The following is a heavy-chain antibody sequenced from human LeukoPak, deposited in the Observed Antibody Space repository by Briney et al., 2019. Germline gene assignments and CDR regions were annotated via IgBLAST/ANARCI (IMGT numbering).Heavy chain of an antibody. D-gene: IGHD3-3*01. V-gene: IGHV1-8*03. CDR3: ARVPARITIFGVVPARPLRDAFDI. J-gene: IGHJ3*02. CDR2: MNPNSGNT. CDR1: GYTFTSYD. Sequence: GASVKVSCKASGYTFTSYDINWVRQATGQGLEWMGWMNPNSGNTGYAQKFQGRVTITRNTSISTAYMELSSLRSEDTAVYYRARVPARITIFGVVPARPLRDAFDIWGQGTMVTVSS.